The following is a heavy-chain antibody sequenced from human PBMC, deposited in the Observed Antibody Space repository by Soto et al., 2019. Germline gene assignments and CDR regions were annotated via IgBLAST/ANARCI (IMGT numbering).Heavy chain of an antibody. CDR2: ISYDGNNE. CDR1: GFTFSGFG. CDR3: AKEGIPRYGGGGGCYASQAY. V-gene: IGHV3-30*18. Sequence: QVQLVESGGGVVQPGRSLRLSCAGSGFTFSGFGMHWVRQAPGKGLEWVAVISYDGNNEYYADSVKGRFTISRDNSKNTLYLQMNSLRAKDTAVDYCAKEGIPRYGGGGGCYASQAYWGQGTLVTVSS. D-gene: IGHD2-15*01. J-gene: IGHJ4*02.